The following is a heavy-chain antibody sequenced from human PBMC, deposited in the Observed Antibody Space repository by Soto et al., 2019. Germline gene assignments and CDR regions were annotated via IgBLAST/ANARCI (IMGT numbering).Heavy chain of an antibody. CDR3: ARRALPHAFVDY. V-gene: IGHV3-66*01. CDR2: IFPDGST. D-gene: IGHD2-15*01. J-gene: IGHJ4*02. Sequence: EVQLMESGGGLVQPGGSLRLSCTVSGFTVSSNYMNWVRQAPGKGLEWVSVIFPDGSTYYTDSVRDRFTISRDNSKNTVYLQMNSLRAEDPAVYFCARRALPHAFVDYWGQGTLVTVSS. CDR1: GFTVSSNY.